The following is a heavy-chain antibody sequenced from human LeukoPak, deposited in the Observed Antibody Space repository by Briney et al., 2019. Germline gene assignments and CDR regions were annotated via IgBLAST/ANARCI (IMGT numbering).Heavy chain of an antibody. CDR2: MNPNSGNT. J-gene: IGHJ6*03. Sequence: GASVKVSCKASGYTFTSYDINWVRQATGQGLEWMGWMNPNSGNTGYAQKFQGRVTITRNTSISTAYMEPSSLRSEDTAVYYCARGARMVRGVIIPYYYYYMDVWGKGTTVTVSS. V-gene: IGHV1-8*03. CDR3: ARGARMVRGVIIPYYYYYMDV. CDR1: GYTFTSYD. D-gene: IGHD3-10*01.